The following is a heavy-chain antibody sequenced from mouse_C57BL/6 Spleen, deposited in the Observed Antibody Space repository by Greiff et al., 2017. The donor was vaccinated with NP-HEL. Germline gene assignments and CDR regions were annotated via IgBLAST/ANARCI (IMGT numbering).Heavy chain of an antibody. Sequence: EVMLVESGGGLVKPGGSLKLSCAASGFTFSSYAMSWVRQTPEKRLEWVATISDGGSYTYYPDNVKGRFTISRDNAKNNLYLQMSHLKSEDTAMYYCARDEGWLPLMDYWGQGTSVTVSS. CDR1: GFTFSSYA. V-gene: IGHV5-4*01. CDR3: ARDEGWLPLMDY. J-gene: IGHJ4*01. D-gene: IGHD2-3*01. CDR2: ISDGGSYT.